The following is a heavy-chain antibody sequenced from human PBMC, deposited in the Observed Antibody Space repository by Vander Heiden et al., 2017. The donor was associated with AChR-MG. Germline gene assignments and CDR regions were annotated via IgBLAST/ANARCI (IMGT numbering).Heavy chain of an antibody. D-gene: IGHD3-10*01. V-gene: IGHV1-8*01. CDR3: AGGGRDARGVAFDY. CDR2: MNPNRGNT. Sequence: QVQLVQSGAQVKNHGATVNVSCKASGYTFTSYDINWVRQATGQGLEWMGWMNPNRGNTGYAQKFQGRVTMTRNTSISTAYMELSSLRSEDTAVYYCAGGGRDARGVAFDYWGQGTLVTVSS. CDR1: GYTFTSYD. J-gene: IGHJ4*02.